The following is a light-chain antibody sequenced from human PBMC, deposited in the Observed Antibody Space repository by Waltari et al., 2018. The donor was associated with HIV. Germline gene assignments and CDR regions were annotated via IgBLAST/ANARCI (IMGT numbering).Light chain of an antibody. CDR2: DAS. J-gene: IGKJ4*01. V-gene: IGKV1-33*01. CDR1: QDIRKF. Sequence: DIQMTQSPSSLSASVGDGVTITCQASQDIRKFLNWYQQKPGKAPKLLIYDASILDAGVSSRFSGSGSGTDFTFTIGSLQADDIATYYCQQFGSLPVTFGGGTKVEI. CDR3: QQFGSLPVT.